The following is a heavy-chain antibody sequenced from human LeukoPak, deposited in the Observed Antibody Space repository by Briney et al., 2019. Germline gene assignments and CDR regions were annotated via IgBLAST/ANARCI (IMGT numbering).Heavy chain of an antibody. Sequence: GASVKVSCKASGYTFTSYGISWVRQAPGQGLEWMGWISAYNGNTNYAQKLQGRVTMTTDTSTSTAYMELRSLRSDDTAVYYCARDPVVDTAMVQRGSAYNWFDPWGQGTLVTVSS. J-gene: IGHJ5*02. CDR2: ISAYNGNT. CDR1: GYTFTSYG. D-gene: IGHD5-18*01. V-gene: IGHV1-18*01. CDR3: ARDPVVDTAMVQRGSAYNWFDP.